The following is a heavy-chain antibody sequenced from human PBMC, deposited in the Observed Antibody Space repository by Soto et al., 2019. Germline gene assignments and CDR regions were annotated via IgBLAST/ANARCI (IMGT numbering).Heavy chain of an antibody. V-gene: IGHV3-72*01. CDR2: TRNKVNSYTT. CDR1: GFTFSDHY. Sequence: EVQLVESGGGLVQPGGSLRLSCAASGFTFSDHYMDWVRQAPGKGLEWVGRTRNKVNSYTTEYAASVKGRFTISRDDSKNSLYLQMNSMKPEDTAVYYCARDYGSGRGWFDPWGQGTLVTVSS. CDR3: ARDYGSGRGWFDP. J-gene: IGHJ5*02. D-gene: IGHD3-10*01.